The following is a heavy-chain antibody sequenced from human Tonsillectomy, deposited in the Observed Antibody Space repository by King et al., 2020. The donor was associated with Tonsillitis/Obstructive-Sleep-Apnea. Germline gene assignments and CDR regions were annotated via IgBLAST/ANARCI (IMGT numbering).Heavy chain of an antibody. V-gene: IGHV1-24*01. Sequence: QLVQSGAEVKKPGASEKVSCRVSEYTLTELSMHWVRQAPGKGLEWMGGFDPEDGETIYAQKFQGRVTMTEDTSTDTAYIELSSLRSEDTAIYYCATALGPTTVVTNYYHYYMDVWGKGTTVTVSS. CDR1: EYTLTELS. CDR2: FDPEDGET. D-gene: IGHD4-23*01. J-gene: IGHJ6*03. CDR3: ATALGPTTVVTNYYHYYMDV.